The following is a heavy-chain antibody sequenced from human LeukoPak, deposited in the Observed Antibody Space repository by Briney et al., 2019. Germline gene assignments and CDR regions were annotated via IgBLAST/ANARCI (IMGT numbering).Heavy chain of an antibody. Sequence: GGSLRLSCGASGFTFSSFWMHWVRQAPGKGLEWVANINQDGSEKYYVDSVKGRFTISRDNAKNSLYLQMSGLRAEDTAVYYCARRYFDYWGQGTLVTVSS. CDR3: ARRYFDY. V-gene: IGHV3-7*01. CDR2: INQDGSEK. J-gene: IGHJ4*02. CDR1: GFTFSSFW.